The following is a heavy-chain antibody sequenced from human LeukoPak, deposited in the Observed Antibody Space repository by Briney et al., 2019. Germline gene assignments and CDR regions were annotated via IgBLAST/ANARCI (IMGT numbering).Heavy chain of an antibody. CDR2: ISSSSSYI. Sequence: GGSLRLSCAASGFTFSSYSMNWVRQAPGKGLEWVSSISSSSSYIYYADSVKGRFTISRDNAKNSLYLQMNSLRAEDTAMYYCARKGYYDSSGVGYWGQGTLVTVSS. V-gene: IGHV3-21*01. CDR1: GFTFSSYS. J-gene: IGHJ4*02. CDR3: ARKGYYDSSGVGY. D-gene: IGHD3-22*01.